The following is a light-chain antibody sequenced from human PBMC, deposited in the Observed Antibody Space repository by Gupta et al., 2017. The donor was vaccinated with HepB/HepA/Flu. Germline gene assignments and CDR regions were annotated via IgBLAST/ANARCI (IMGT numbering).Light chain of an antibody. J-gene: IGKJ4*01. CDR2: GAS. CDR1: QSVSSSY. V-gene: IGKV3-20*01. Sequence: EIVLTQSPGTLSLSPGERATLSCRASQSVSSSYLAWYQQKPGQAPRLLIYGASSSATGIPDRFSGSGSGTDFTLTISRLEPEDFAVYYCQQYGSSPLTFGGGTKLELK. CDR3: QQYGSSPLT.